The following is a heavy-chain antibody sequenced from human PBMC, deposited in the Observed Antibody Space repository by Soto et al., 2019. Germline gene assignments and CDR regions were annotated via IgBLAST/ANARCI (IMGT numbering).Heavy chain of an antibody. D-gene: IGHD6-6*01. CDR2: IKQDGSEK. J-gene: IGHJ4*02. Sequence: EVQLVESGGGLVQPGGSLRLSCAASGFTFSAYWMSWVRQAPGKGLEWVANIKQDGSEKYYVDSLKGRFTISRDNPKNSVYLQMNSLRAEDTAVYYCARDLYSSSSVFDYWGQGTLIAVSS. CDR1: GFTFSAYW. V-gene: IGHV3-7*03. CDR3: ARDLYSSSSVFDY.